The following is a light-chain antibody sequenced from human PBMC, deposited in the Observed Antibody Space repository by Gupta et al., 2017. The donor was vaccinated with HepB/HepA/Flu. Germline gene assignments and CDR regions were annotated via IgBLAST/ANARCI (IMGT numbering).Light chain of an antibody. CDR1: QSFSRTF. V-gene: IGKV3-20*01. CDR2: GTS. CDR3: QQECSSPLT. Sequence: EIALTQSPGTLSLSPGERATLSCRASQSFSRTFLAWYQQKAGQAPRLLIYGTSSRATGIPDRFSGSGSGTDFTLTISRLEPEDFAVYYCQQECSSPLTFGAGTKVEIK. J-gene: IGKJ4*01.